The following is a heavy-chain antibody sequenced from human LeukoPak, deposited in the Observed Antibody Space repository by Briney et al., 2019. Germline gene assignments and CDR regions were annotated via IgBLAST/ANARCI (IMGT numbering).Heavy chain of an antibody. V-gene: IGHV4-59*08. CDR1: GGSISNYY. Sequence: SETLSLTCTVSGGSISNYYRNWIRQPPGKGLEWVGHISHSGGTKYNPSLQSRVTISIDTSKNQFSLNLSSVTAADTAVYYCARRVIMSAAGVPDTWLDPWGQGILVTVSS. CDR3: ARRVIMSAAGVPDTWLDP. CDR2: ISHSGGT. D-gene: IGHD2-8*01. J-gene: IGHJ5*02.